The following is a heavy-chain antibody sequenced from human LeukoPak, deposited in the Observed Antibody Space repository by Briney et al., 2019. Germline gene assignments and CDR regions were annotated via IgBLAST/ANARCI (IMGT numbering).Heavy chain of an antibody. V-gene: IGHV3-33*01. CDR3: ARDENTMATIPFDY. CDR1: GFTFSSYG. CDR2: IWYDGSNK. D-gene: IGHD5-24*01. Sequence: PGGSLRLSCAASGFTFSSYGMHWVRQAPGKGLEWVAVIWYDGSNKYYADSVKGRFTISRDKSKNTLYLQMNSLRAEDTAVYYCARDENTMATIPFDYWGQGTLVTVSS. J-gene: IGHJ4*02.